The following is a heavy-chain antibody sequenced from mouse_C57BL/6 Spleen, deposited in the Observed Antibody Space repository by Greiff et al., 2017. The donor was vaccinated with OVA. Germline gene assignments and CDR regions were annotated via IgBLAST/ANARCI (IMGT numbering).Heavy chain of an antibody. CDR3: ARSFLRGRGDY. V-gene: IGHV1-7*01. D-gene: IGHD1-1*01. CDR1: GYTFTSYW. CDR2: INPSSGYT. J-gene: IGHJ2*01. Sequence: QVQLKESGAELAKPGASVKLSCKASGYTFTSYWMHWVKQRPGQGLEWIGYINPSSGYTKYNQKFKDKATLTADKASSTAYMQLSSLTYEDSAVYDCARSFLRGRGDYWGQGTTLTVSS.